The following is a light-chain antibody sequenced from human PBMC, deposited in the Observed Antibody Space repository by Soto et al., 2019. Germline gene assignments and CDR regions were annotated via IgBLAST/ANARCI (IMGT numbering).Light chain of an antibody. Sequence: EIVMTQSPATLSVSPGERATLSCWASQSVSSKLAWYQQKPGQAPSVLIYLPSTRSTGISARFSGSGFVTEFTLTISSLQSEACAVYYCRHYNDWPPTWTFGQGTRVEVK. V-gene: IGKV3-15*01. CDR3: RHYNDWPPTWT. J-gene: IGKJ1*01. CDR1: QSVSSK. CDR2: LPS.